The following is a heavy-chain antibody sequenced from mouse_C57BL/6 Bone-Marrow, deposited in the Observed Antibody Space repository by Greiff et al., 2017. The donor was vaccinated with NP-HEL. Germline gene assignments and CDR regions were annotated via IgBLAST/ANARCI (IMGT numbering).Heavy chain of an antibody. V-gene: IGHV7-1*01. CDR2: SGHTANDYTT. Sequence: EVQLEESGGDLVQSGRSLRLSCATSGFTFSDFYMEWVRQAPGQGLEWIAASGHTANDYTTEYSASVKGRFIVSRDTSQSILYLQMNALRAEDTAIYYCARDGGYYYAMDYWGQGTSVTVSS. CDR3: ARDGGYYYAMDY. CDR1: GFTFSDFY. J-gene: IGHJ4*01.